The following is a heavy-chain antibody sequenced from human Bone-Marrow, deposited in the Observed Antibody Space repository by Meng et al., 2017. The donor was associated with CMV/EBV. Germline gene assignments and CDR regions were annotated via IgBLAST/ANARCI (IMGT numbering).Heavy chain of an antibody. J-gene: IGHJ6*02. D-gene: IGHD3-10*01. CDR3: AKALGSDISYYYYYMDV. CDR1: GDSVSSNSAA. V-gene: IGHV6-1*01. Sequence: SCAISGDSVSSNSAAWNWIRQSPSRGLEWLGRTYYRSKWYNDYAVSVKSRITINPDTSKNQFSLQLNSVTPEDTAVYYCAKALGSDISYYYYYMDVWGQGTTVTVSS. CDR2: TYYRSKWYN.